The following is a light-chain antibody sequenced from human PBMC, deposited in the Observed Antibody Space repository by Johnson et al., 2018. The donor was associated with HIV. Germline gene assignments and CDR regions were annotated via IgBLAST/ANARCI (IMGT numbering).Light chain of an antibody. Sequence: QSVLTQPPSVSAAPGQRVTISCSGSSSNIGKNYVSWYQQLPGTAPKLLIYENNKRPSGIPDRFSGSKSGTSATLGITGLQPGDEADYYGGTGDSILSAGVFGTGTTVTVL. CDR1: SSNIGKNY. CDR2: ENN. J-gene: IGLJ1*01. V-gene: IGLV1-51*02. CDR3: GTGDSILSAGV.